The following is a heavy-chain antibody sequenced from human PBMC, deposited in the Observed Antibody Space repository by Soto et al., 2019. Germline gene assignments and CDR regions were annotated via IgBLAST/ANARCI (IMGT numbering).Heavy chain of an antibody. Sequence: TSETLSLTCTVSGDSISSSTYYWGWIRQSPGKGLEWIGNIHYSGSTYYNPSLKSRVTISVDTSKNQFSLKLSSVTAADTAVYYCESYYYVSGDYRYFDYWGQGTLVTVSS. V-gene: IGHV4-39*01. CDR1: GDSISSSTYY. D-gene: IGHD3-10*01. CDR2: IHYSGST. J-gene: IGHJ4*02. CDR3: ESYYYVSGDYRYFDY.